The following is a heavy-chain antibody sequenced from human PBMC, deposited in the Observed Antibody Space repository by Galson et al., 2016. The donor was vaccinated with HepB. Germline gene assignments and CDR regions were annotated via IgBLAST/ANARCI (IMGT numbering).Heavy chain of an antibody. V-gene: IGHV3-33*01. CDR2: IWFDGSNE. J-gene: IGHJ4*02. CDR3: AREIKGRWYHFDH. Sequence: SLRLSCAASGFDFSIYGMNWVRQAPGKGLEWVAVIWFDGSNEDYLDSVKGRFTISRDNSQKTLYLQMNSLRAEDTAVCYCAREIKGRWYHFDHWGQGALVTVSS. D-gene: IGHD5-24*01. CDR1: GFDFSIYG.